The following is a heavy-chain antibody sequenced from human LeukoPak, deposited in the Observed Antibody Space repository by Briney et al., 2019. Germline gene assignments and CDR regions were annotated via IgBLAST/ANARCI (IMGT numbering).Heavy chain of an antibody. V-gene: IGHV1-8*01. D-gene: IGHD3-16*02. CDR2: MNPNSGNT. Sequence: ASVKVSCKASGYTFTSYDINWVRQATGQGLEWMGWMNPNSGNTGYAQKFQGRVTMTRNTSISTAYMELSSLRSEDTAVYYCARGHYDYVWGSYRYDDYWGQGTLVTVSS. CDR3: ARGHYDYVWGSYRYDDY. CDR1: GYTFTSYD. J-gene: IGHJ4*02.